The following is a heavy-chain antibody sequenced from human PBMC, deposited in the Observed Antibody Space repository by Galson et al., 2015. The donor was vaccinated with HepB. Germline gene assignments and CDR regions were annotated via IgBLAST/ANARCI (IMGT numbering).Heavy chain of an antibody. J-gene: IGHJ3*02. Sequence: SVRLSCAASGYTLISHDMHWVRQAPGKGLERVSGIGLAGAIYSLGPVKGGFTISRENAKNSLYLQMNSLRTEDTAVYYCARVFLNTFDIWGQGTMVTVSS. V-gene: IGHV3-13*04. CDR1: GYTLISHD. CDR3: ARVFLNTFDI. CDR2: IGLAGAI. D-gene: IGHD3-3*01.